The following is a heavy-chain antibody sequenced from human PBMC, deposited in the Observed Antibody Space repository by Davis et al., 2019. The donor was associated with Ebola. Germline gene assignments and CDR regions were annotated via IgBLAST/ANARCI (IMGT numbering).Heavy chain of an antibody. J-gene: IGHJ4*02. D-gene: IGHD1-26*01. CDR1: GFTFSSYG. CDR3: AKDSVYTGSYYGLDY. CDR2: ISSDGNNK. Sequence: GESLKISCAASGFTFSSYGMNWVRQAPGKGLEWVAVISSDGNNKYSADSVKGRFTISRDNSKSTLYLQMNSLRAEDTAVYYCAKDSVYTGSYYGLDYWGQGTLVTVSS. V-gene: IGHV3-30*18.